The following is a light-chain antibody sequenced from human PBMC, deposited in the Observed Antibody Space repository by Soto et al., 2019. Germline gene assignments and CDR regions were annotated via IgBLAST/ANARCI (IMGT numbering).Light chain of an antibody. V-gene: IGKV1-5*03. J-gene: IGKJ2*01. CDR1: QSISSW. CDR2: KAS. Sequence: DIQMTQSPSTLSASVGDRVTITCRASQSISSWLAWYQQKPGKAPKLLIYKASSLESGVPSRFSDSGSGTEFTLTISSLQPDDFATYYCQQYNSYSQYTFGQGTKLEIK. CDR3: QQYNSYSQYT.